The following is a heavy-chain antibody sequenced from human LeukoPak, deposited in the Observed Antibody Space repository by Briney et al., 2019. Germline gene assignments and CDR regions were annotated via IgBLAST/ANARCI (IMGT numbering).Heavy chain of an antibody. V-gene: IGHV1-2*02. J-gene: IGHJ4*02. CDR1: GYTFTGYY. CDR3: ARKGEDYGDYDY. D-gene: IGHD4-17*01. Sequence: ASVKVSCKASGYTFTGYYMHWVRQAPGQGLEWMGWIFPGSGGPNYAQKFQGRVTMTRDTSISTAYMELSRLTSDDTAVYYCARKGEDYGDYDYWGQGTLVTVSS. CDR2: IFPGSGGP.